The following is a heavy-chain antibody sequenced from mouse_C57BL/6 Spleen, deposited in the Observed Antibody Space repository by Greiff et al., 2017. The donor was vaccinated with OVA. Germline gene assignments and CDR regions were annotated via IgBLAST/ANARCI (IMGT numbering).Heavy chain of an antibody. CDR3: ARDRVRHQAYFDV. CDR2: ISDGGSYT. V-gene: IGHV5-4*01. D-gene: IGHD1-2*01. CDR1: GFTFSSYA. Sequence: EVKLVESGGGLVKPGGSLKLSCAASGFTFSSYAMSWFRQTPEKRLEWVATISDGGSYTYYPDNVKGRFTISRDNAKNNLYLQMSHLKSEDTAMYYCARDRVRHQAYFDVWGTGTTVTVSS. J-gene: IGHJ1*03.